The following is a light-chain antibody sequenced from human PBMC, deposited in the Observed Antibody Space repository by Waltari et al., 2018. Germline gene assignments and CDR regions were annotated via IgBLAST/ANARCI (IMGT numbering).Light chain of an antibody. J-gene: IGLJ3*02. CDR1: RSNIGRRT. V-gene: IGLV1-44*01. CDR2: NDD. CDR3: AAWDDRLNGVV. Sequence: QSVLTQPPSASGTPGQRVTISCSGSRSNIGRRTVNWYPHLPGTAPKFLIYNDDERPSGVPDRFSGSKSDTSASLGISGLQSEDEADYYCAAWDDRLNGVVFGGGTKLTVL.